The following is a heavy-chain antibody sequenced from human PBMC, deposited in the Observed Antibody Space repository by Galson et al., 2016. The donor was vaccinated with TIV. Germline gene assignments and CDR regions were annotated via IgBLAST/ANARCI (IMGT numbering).Heavy chain of an antibody. J-gene: IGHJ6*02. Sequence: SVKVSCKASGGTFSSYAVSWVRQAPGQGLEWMGGIIPIFHTTKYAQKFQGRVTITADEFTSTAYMEVSSLTSEDTAVYYCARGNRNQGYQYYGMDVWGQGTTVTVSS. CDR1: GGTFSSYA. V-gene: IGHV1-69*13. CDR2: IIPIFHTT. CDR3: ARGNRNQGYQYYGMDV. D-gene: IGHD6-13*01.